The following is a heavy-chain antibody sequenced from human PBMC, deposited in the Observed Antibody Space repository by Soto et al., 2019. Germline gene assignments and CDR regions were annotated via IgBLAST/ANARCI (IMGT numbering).Heavy chain of an antibody. CDR1: GFTFSSSA. CDR3: SKDSDWASISPTHDY. D-gene: IGHD6-6*01. J-gene: IGHJ4*02. Sequence: GGSLRLSCGASGFTFSSSAMSWVRQAPGKGLEWVSTFRESGGTTHYADPVKGRFTMARDTSRNMLFLQMNSLRAEDTAIYYCSKDSDWASISPTHDYWGQGTMGTVSS. CDR2: FRESGGTT. V-gene: IGHV3-23*01.